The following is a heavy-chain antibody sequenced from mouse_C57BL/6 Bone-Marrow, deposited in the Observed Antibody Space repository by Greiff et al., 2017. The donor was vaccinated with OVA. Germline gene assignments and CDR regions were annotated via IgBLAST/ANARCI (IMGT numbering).Heavy chain of an antibody. J-gene: IGHJ4*01. Sequence: EVQLQQFGAELVRPGASVKLSCTASGFNIKDDYMHWVKQRPEQGLEWIGWIDPENGDTEYASKFQGKATITADTSSNTAYLQLSSLTSEDTAVYYCTTSVITTVVAPYAMDYWGQGTSVTVSS. V-gene: IGHV14-4*01. CDR1: GFNIKDDY. CDR2: IDPENGDT. D-gene: IGHD1-1*01. CDR3: TTSVITTVVAPYAMDY.